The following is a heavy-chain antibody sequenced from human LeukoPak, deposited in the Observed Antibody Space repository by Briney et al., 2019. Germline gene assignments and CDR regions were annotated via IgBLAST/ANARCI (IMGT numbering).Heavy chain of an antibody. V-gene: IGHV3-48*03. CDR3: ATFPAALAFDY. Sequence: PGGSLRLSCAASGFTLSSYEMNWVRQAPGKGLEWVSYMSSSGNSKHYADSVKGRFTISRDNAKNSLYLQMNRLRAEDTAVYYCATFPAALAFDYWGQGTLVTVSS. CDR1: GFTLSSYE. CDR2: MSSSGNSK. D-gene: IGHD3-3*02. J-gene: IGHJ4*02.